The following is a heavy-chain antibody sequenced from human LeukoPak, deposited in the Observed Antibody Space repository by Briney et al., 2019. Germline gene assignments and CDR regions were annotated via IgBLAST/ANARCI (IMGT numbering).Heavy chain of an antibody. J-gene: IGHJ5*02. CDR2: INTNTGNP. CDR1: GYTFTSYA. Sequence: ASVKVSCKASGYTFTSYAMNWVRQAPGQGLEWMGWINTNTGNPAYAQGFTGRFVFSLDTSVSTAYLQISSLKAEDTAVYYCAGGDGYNLGWWFDPWGQGTLVTVSS. V-gene: IGHV7-4-1*02. CDR3: AGGDGYNLGWWFDP. D-gene: IGHD5-24*01.